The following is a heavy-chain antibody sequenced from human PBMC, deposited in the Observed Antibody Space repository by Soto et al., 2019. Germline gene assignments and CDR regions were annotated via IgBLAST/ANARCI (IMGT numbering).Heavy chain of an antibody. CDR1: GYTFSGFY. J-gene: IGHJ6*02. D-gene: IGHD3-3*01. Sequence: ASVKVSCKASGYTFSGFYMHWVRQAPGQGLEWMGWINPNSGGTNYAQKFQGRVTMTRDTSISTAYMELSRLRSDDTAVYYCARVLYDFWSGYPYYYYYGMDVWGQGTTVTVSS. V-gene: IGHV1-2*02. CDR2: INPNSGGT. CDR3: ARVLYDFWSGYPYYYYYGMDV.